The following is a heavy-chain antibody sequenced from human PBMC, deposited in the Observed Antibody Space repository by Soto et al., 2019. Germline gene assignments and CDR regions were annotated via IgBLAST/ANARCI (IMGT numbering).Heavy chain of an antibody. CDR2: IRYDGSKK. Sequence: QVQLVESGGGVVQPGRSLRLSCTTSGFIFENYGMHWVRQAPGKGLEWVAAIRYDGSKKYYVESVKGRFTISRDPPKKMVYLQMNSLRVEDTAVYYCARDYCSTSSCFDYWGQGAPVAVSS. CDR1: GFIFENYG. D-gene: IGHD2-2*01. J-gene: IGHJ4*02. V-gene: IGHV3-33*01. CDR3: ARDYCSTSSCFDY.